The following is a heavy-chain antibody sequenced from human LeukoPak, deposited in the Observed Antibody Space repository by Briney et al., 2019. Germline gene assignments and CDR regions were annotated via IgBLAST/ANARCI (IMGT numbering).Heavy chain of an antibody. CDR1: GYTFTDYH. Sequence: GASVKVSCKAFGYTFTDYHMHWVRQAPGQGLEWMGWINPNSGNTNYAQKFQGRVTMTTDTSTSTAYMELRSLRSDDTAVYYCARVCNWDGDNTRGDPIDYWGQGTLVTVSS. CDR2: INPNSGNT. D-gene: IGHD5-24*01. J-gene: IGHJ4*02. V-gene: IGHV1-2*02. CDR3: ARVCNWDGDNTRGDPIDY.